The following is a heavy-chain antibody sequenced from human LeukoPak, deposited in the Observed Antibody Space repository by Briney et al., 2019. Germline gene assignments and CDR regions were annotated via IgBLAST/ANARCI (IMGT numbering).Heavy chain of an antibody. CDR2: IDPEDGET. V-gene: IGHV1-24*01. D-gene: IGHD2-2*01. CDR1: GYTLTELS. Sequence: GSAKVSCKVSGYTLTELSMHWVRQAPGKGLEWMGGIDPEDGETIYAQKFQCRVTMTDDTSTDTAYMELRSLRSEDTAVYYCATSYQLLEYFDDWGQGTLVTVSS. J-gene: IGHJ4*02. CDR3: ATSYQLLEYFDD.